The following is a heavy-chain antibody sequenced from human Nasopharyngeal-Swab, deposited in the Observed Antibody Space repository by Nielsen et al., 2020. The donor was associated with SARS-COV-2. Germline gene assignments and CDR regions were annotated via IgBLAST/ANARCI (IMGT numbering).Heavy chain of an antibody. Sequence: CAAYGFAFSNCGMHWVRQAPGKGLEWVAVISYDGNIKSYADSVRGRFLISRDNSHNTLYLQMSRLRTEDRAVYYCAKAFGEDQLAEDAFDAWGQGTMVTVSS. J-gene: IGHJ3*01. CDR1: GFAFSNCG. CDR2: ISYDGNIK. CDR3: AKAFGEDQLAEDAFDA. V-gene: IGHV3-30*18. D-gene: IGHD3-16*01.